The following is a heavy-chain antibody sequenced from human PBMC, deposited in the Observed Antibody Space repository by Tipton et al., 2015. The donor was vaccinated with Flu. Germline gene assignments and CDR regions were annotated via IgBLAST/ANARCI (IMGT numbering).Heavy chain of an antibody. J-gene: IGHJ5*02. Sequence: TLSLTCTVSGGSISSYYWSWIRQPPGKGLEWIGYIYYSGSTNYNPPLKSRVTISVDTSKNQFSLKLSSVTAADTAVYYCARGYCSGGSCPLFDPWGQGTLVTVSS. CDR1: GGSISSYY. V-gene: IGHV4-59*01. CDR3: ARGYCSGGSCPLFDP. CDR2: IYYSGST. D-gene: IGHD2-15*01.